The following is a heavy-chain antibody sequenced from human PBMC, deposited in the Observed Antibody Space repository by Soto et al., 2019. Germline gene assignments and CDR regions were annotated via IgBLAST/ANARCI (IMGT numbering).Heavy chain of an antibody. Sequence: GGSLRLSCAASGFTVSSNYMSWVRQAPGKGLEWVSVIYSGGSTYYADSVKGRFTISRHNSKNTLYLQMNSLRAEDTAVYYCARGAVGAVAGKRRYYYYMDVWGKGTTVTVSS. D-gene: IGHD6-19*01. CDR1: GFTVSSNY. CDR3: ARGAVGAVAGKRRYYYYMDV. J-gene: IGHJ6*03. V-gene: IGHV3-53*04. CDR2: IYSGGST.